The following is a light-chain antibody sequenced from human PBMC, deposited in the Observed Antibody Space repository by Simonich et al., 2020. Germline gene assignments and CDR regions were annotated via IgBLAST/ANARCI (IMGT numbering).Light chain of an antibody. J-gene: IGKJ2*01. Sequence: DIQMTQSPSTLSASVGDRVTITCRASQSISSWLAWYQQKPGKAPKILIYQASSLESGVPSRFSGSGSGTEFTLTISSLQPDDFATYYCQQYNSYSRYTFGQGTKLEIK. V-gene: IGKV1-5*03. CDR2: QAS. CDR3: QQYNSYSRYT. CDR1: QSISSW.